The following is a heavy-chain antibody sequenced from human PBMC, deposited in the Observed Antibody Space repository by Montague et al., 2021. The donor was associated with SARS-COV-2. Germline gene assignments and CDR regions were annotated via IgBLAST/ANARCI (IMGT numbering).Heavy chain of an antibody. CDR3: ARGYYLGNGDFFDY. CDR1: GYTFTSYD. CDR2: MNPNSGNT. D-gene: IGHD3-10*01. J-gene: IGHJ4*02. Sequence: SVKVSCKASGYTFTSYDINWVRQATGQGLEWMGWMNPNSGNTGYAQKFQGRVTMTRNTSISTAYMELSSLRSEDTAVYYCARGYYLGNGDFFDYWGQGTLVTVSS. V-gene: IGHV1-8*02.